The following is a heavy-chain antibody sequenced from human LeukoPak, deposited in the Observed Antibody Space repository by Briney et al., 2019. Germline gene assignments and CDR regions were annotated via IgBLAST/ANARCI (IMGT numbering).Heavy chain of an antibody. CDR3: ATDYYYGSGTFDY. CDR1: GFTFDDYA. Sequence: QPGRSLRLSCAASGFTFDDYAMHWVRQAPGKGLEWVSGISWNSGNIGYADSVKGRFTISRDNAKNSLYLQMNSLRAEDTAVYYCATDYYYGSGTFDYWGQGTLVTVSS. J-gene: IGHJ4*02. V-gene: IGHV3-9*01. CDR2: ISWNSGNI. D-gene: IGHD3-10*01.